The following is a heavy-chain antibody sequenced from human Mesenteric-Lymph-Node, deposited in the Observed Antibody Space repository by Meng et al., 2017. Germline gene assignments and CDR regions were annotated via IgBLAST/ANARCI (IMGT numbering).Heavy chain of an antibody. CDR3: ASNPTGTRGNWFDP. J-gene: IGHJ5*02. V-gene: IGHV4-34*01. Sequence: QVQLQQWAAGLLKPSETLSLTCAVYGGSFSGYYWSWIRQPPGKGLEWIGEINHSGSTNYNPSLKSRVTISVDTSKNQFSLKLSSVTAADTAVYYCASNPTGTRGNWFDPWGQGTLVTVSS. D-gene: IGHD1-7*01. CDR2: INHSGST. CDR1: GGSFSGYY.